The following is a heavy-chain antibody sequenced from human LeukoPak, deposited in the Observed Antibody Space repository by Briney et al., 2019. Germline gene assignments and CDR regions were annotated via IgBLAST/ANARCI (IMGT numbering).Heavy chain of an antibody. CDR1: GYTSIGYY. J-gene: IGHJ4*02. D-gene: IGHD3-22*01. Sequence: GASVKVSCKASGYTSIGYYMHWVRQAPGQGLEWMGWIKPNSGGTNYAQKFQGRVTMTRDTSISTAYMELSRLRSDDTAVYYCARESSGYPLDYWGQGTLVTVSS. CDR3: ARESSGYPLDY. V-gene: IGHV1-2*02. CDR2: IKPNSGGT.